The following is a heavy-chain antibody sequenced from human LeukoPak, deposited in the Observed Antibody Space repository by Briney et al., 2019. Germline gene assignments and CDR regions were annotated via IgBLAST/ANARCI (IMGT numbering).Heavy chain of an antibody. V-gene: IGHV1-18*04. CDR3: ARGRRGYSYGYCDY. Sequence: ASVKVSCKASGYTFTSYGISWVRQAPGQGLEWMGWISAYNGNTNYAQKLQGRVIMTTDTSTSTAYMELRSLRSDDTAVYYCARGRRGYSYGYCDYWGQETLVTVSS. D-gene: IGHD5-18*01. CDR2: ISAYNGNT. CDR1: GYTFTSYG. J-gene: IGHJ4*02.